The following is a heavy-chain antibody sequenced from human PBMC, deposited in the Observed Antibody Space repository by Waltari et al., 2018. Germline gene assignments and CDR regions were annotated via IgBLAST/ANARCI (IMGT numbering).Heavy chain of an antibody. V-gene: IGHV2-5*01. CDR3: AHRKGQWLVTLRRFDP. D-gene: IGHD6-19*01. CDR2: IYWNDDK. CDR1: GFSLSTSGVG. J-gene: IGHJ5*02. Sequence: QITLKESGPTLVKPTQTLTLTCTFSGFSLSTSGVGVGWIRQPPGKALEWLALIYWNDDKRYSPSLNSRLTITKDTSKNQVVLTMTNMDPVDTATYYWAHRKGQWLVTLRRFDPWGQGTLVTVSS.